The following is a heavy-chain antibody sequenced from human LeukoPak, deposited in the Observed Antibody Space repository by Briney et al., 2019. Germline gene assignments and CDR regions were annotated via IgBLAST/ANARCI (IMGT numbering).Heavy chain of an antibody. D-gene: IGHD6-19*01. J-gene: IGHJ4*02. V-gene: IGHV3-23*01. Sequence: SGGSLRLPCAASGFTFGSYAMYWVRQAPGKGLEWVSGISGSGGSTFYADSVKGRFTISRDKSENTVYLQMNSLRADDTAVYYCAKTTAGYSSGRYPGWPVDYWGQGTLVTVSS. CDR3: AKTTAGYSSGRYPGWPVDY. CDR1: GFTFGSYA. CDR2: ISGSGGST.